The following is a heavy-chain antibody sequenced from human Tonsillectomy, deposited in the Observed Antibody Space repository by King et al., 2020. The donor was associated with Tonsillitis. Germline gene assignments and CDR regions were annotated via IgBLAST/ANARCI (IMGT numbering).Heavy chain of an antibody. D-gene: IGHD3-10*01. CDR2: FYSGGSYT. CDR1: GFTFSSYA. CDR3: AKAAVRGVIISAFDD. V-gene: IGHV3-23*03. Sequence: VQLVESGGGLVQPGGSLRLSCAASGFTFSSYAMSWVRQAPGKGLEWVSVFYSGGSYTYYADSVKGRFTISRDNSKNTLYLQMNSLRAEDTAVYYCAKAAVRGVIISAFDDWGQGTLVTVSS. J-gene: IGHJ4*02.